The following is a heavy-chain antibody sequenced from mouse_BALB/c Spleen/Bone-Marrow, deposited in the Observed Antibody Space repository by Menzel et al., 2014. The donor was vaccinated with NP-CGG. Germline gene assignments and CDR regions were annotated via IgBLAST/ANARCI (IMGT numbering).Heavy chain of an antibody. Sequence: VKLMESGAELVKPGASVKMSCKAFGYTFTTYPIEWMKQNHGKSLEWIGNFHPYNDDTKYNEKFKGKAKLTVEKSSSTGYLELNQLTSDDSGVYYCSRGGGFAYWGQGTLVTVSA. CDR1: GYTFTTYP. CDR3: SRGGGFAY. J-gene: IGHJ3*01. V-gene: IGHV1-47*01. CDR2: FHPYNDDT.